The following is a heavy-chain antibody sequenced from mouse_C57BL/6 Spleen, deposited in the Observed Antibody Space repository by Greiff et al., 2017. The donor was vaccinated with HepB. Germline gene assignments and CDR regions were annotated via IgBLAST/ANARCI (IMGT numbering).Heavy chain of an antibody. CDR2: ISDGGSYT. J-gene: IGHJ3*01. D-gene: IGHD2-2*01. CDR3: ARDYYGYDGGY. V-gene: IGHV5-4*03. CDR1: GFTFSSYA. Sequence: EVKLVESGGGLVKPGGSLKLSCAASGFTFSSYAMSWVRQTPEKRLEWVATISDGGSYTYYPDNVKGQFTISRDNAKNHLYLQMGNLKSEDTAIYYWARDYYGYDGGYWGQGTLVTGSA.